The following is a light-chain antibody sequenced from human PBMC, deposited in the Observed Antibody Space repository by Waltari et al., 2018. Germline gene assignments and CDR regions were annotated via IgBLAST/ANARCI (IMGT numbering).Light chain of an antibody. CDR1: QSISYSTNNKNY. V-gene: IGKV4-1*01. Sequence: DIVMTQSPDSLAVSLGERVTINCKSSQSISYSTNNKNYLAWYQKKPGQPPKLLFYWTSTRGSGVPDRFSGSGSGTDFTLTISSLQAEDVAVYYCQQYYSSPITFGQGTRLEIK. CDR2: WTS. J-gene: IGKJ5*01. CDR3: QQYYSSPIT.